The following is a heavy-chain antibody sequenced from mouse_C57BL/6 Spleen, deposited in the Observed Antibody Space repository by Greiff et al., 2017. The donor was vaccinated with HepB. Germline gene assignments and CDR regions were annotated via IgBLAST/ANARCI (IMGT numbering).Heavy chain of an antibody. CDR3: ARCYDGYSYAMDY. D-gene: IGHD2-3*01. V-gene: IGHV1-82*01. CDR1: GYAFSSSW. J-gene: IGHJ4*01. Sequence: VQLQQSGPELVKPGASVKISCKASGYAFSSSWMNWVKQRPGKGLEWIGRIYPGDGDTNYNGKFKGKATLTADKSSSTAYMQLSSLTSEDSAVYFCARCYDGYSYAMDYWGQGTSVTVSS. CDR2: IYPGDGDT.